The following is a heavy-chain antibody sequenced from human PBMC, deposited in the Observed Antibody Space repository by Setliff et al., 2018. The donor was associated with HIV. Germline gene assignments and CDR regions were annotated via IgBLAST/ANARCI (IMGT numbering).Heavy chain of an antibody. J-gene: IGHJ4*02. Sequence: SETLSLTCTVSGCSISSHYWSWIRLPPGKGLEWIGTIYYNGNPNYNPSLKSRVAISVDTSKNLFSLKMNSVTPADTAVYYCARGIENFWSGYIRWGQGTLVTVSS. CDR2: IYYNGNP. V-gene: IGHV4-59*11. CDR1: GCSISSHY. D-gene: IGHD3-3*01. CDR3: ARGIENFWSGYIR.